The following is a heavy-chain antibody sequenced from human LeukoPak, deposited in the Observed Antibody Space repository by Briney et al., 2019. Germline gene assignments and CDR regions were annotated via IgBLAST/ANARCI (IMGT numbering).Heavy chain of an antibody. CDR3: AREAAGGTYSFDY. D-gene: IGHD1-26*01. CDR2: LYTSGIT. V-gene: IGHV3-66*01. J-gene: IGHJ4*02. Sequence: GGSLRLSCAVSGFTVSSNFMSWVRQAPGKGPEWVSVLYTSGITYYAHSVRGRFTISRDNSKNTLYLQMDILTAEDTAVYYCAREAAGGTYSFDYWGQGTLVTVSS. CDR1: GFTVSSNF.